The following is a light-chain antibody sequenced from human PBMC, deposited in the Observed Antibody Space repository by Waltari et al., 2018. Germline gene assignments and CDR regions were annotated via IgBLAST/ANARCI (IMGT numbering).Light chain of an antibody. CDR3: QSYDSGLSARV. Sequence: QSVLTQPPSVSGAPGQTVTISCTGGNANIGSGYDVHWCQCLPGIAPKLLIYDDNKRPSGVPDRFSGSNSGTSASLAITGLQAEDEADYYGQSYDSGLSARVFGGGTKLTVL. J-gene: IGLJ3*02. CDR1: NANIGSGYD. V-gene: IGLV1-40*01. CDR2: DDN.